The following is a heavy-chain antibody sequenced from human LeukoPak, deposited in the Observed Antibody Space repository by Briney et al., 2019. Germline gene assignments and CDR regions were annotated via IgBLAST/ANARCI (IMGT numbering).Heavy chain of an antibody. V-gene: IGHV1-18*01. CDR3: ARAPPITMVRDRSHDY. J-gene: IGHJ4*02. CDR2: ISAYNGNT. Sequence: ASVKVSCKASGYTFTSYGISWVRQAPGQGLEWMGWISAYNGNTNYAQKLQGRVTMTTDTSTSTAYMELRSLRSDDTAVYCCARAPPITMVRDRSHDYWGQGTLVTVSS. D-gene: IGHD3-10*01. CDR1: GYTFTSYG.